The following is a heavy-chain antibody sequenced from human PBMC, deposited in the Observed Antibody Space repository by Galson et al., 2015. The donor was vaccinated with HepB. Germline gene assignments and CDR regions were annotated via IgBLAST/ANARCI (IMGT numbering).Heavy chain of an antibody. Sequence: SLRLSCAASGFTFSSYGMHWVRQAPGKGLEWVAVISYDGSNKYYADSVKGRFTISRDNSKNTLYLQMNSLRAEDTAVYYCAKALYDSSGYYSRDYYYYMDVWGKGTTVTVSS. CDR2: ISYDGSNK. CDR3: AKALYDSSGYYSRDYYYYMDV. V-gene: IGHV3-30*18. J-gene: IGHJ6*03. D-gene: IGHD3-22*01. CDR1: GFTFSSYG.